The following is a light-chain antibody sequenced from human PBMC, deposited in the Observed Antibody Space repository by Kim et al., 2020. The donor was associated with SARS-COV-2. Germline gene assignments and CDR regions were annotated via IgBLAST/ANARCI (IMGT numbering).Light chain of an antibody. CDR3: QQYGSSPVT. Sequence: SPGERAPLSCMASQSVSSNYLAWYQQKPGQTPRLRIYDAATRATGIPDRFSGSGSGTDFTLTISRLEPEDFAVYYCQQYGSSPVTFGGGTKVDIK. V-gene: IGKV3-20*01. CDR1: QSVSSNY. J-gene: IGKJ4*01. CDR2: DAA.